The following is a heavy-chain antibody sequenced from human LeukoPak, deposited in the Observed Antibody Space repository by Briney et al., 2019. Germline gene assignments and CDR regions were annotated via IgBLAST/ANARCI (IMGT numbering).Heavy chain of an antibody. CDR2: INHSGST. CDR1: GGSFSGYY. CDR3: ARGRWIRSVVVPAASYYFDY. V-gene: IGHV4-34*01. J-gene: IGHJ4*02. D-gene: IGHD2-2*01. Sequence: SETLSLTCAVYGGSFSGYYWSWIRQPPGKGLEWIGEINHSGSTNYNPSLKSRVTISVDTSKNQFSLKLSSVTAADTAVYYCARGRWIRSVVVPAASYYFDYWGQGTLVTVSS.